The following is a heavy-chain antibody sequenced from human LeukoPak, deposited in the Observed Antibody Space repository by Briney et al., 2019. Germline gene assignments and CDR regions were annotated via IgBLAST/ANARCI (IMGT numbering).Heavy chain of an antibody. Sequence: PSETLSLTCAVSGDSISSSFYYWDWIRQPPGKGLEWIGTIYYTGSTNYNPSLKSRVTISVDTSKNQFSLKLSSVTAADTAVYYCARDRGSYASMFDYWGQGTLVTVSS. D-gene: IGHD3-16*01. J-gene: IGHJ4*02. CDR1: GDSISSSFYY. V-gene: IGHV4-39*07. CDR3: ARDRGSYASMFDY. CDR2: IYYTGST.